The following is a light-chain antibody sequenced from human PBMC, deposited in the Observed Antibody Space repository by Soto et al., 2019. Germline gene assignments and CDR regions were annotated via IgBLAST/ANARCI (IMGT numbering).Light chain of an antibody. CDR2: GAY. V-gene: IGKV3-20*01. CDR1: QSVSSD. J-gene: IGKJ5*01. CDR3: KQYGSSPRT. Sequence: EIVMTQSPATLSVSPGERATLSCRASQSVSSDLAWHHQKPGQAPRLLIYGAYNRATGIQDRFSGSGSGTDFTLTITGLEPEDFAVYYCKQYGSSPRTFGQGTRLEIK.